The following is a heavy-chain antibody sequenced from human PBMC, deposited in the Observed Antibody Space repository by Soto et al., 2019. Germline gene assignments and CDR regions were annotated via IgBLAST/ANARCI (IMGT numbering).Heavy chain of an antibody. CDR1: GGTFSSYA. CDR3: ARPGGSPALHGGSAFDL. V-gene: IGHV1-69*01. J-gene: IGHJ3*01. CDR2: IIPIFGTA. D-gene: IGHD2-15*01. Sequence: QVQLVQSGAEVKKPGSSVKVSCKASGGTFSSYAISWVRQAPGQGLEWMGGIIPIFGTANYAQKFQGRVTITADESTSTAYMELSSLRSEDTAVYYCARPGGSPALHGGSAFDLWGQGTMVTVSS.